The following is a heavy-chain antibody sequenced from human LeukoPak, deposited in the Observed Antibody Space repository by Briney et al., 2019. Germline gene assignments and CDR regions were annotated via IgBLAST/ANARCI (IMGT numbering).Heavy chain of an antibody. CDR2: IHYSGST. CDR1: GGSINSYY. J-gene: IGHJ6*02. CDR3: ARDGPYYGMDV. Sequence: SETLSLTCTVSGGSINSYYWSWIRQPPGEVLEWIGYIHYSGSTNYSPSLESRVTISVDTSKTQFSLKLTSVTAADTAIYFCARDGPYYGMDVWGQGTTVTVSS. V-gene: IGHV4-59*01.